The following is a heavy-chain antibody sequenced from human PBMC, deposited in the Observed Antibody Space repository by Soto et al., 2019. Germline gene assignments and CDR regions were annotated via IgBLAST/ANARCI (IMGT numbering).Heavy chain of an antibody. V-gene: IGHV4-34*01. J-gene: IGHJ6*02. CDR1: GVSFSRYY. D-gene: IGHD2-2*01. CDR2: INHSGST. Sequence: SETLSLTCAVYGVSFSRYYWILIRQATGKGLEWIGEINHSGSTNYNPSLKSRDTISVDTSKNQFSLKLSSVTAADTAVYYCARWSTSRNYYYYYGMDVWGHGTTVTVSS. CDR3: ARWSTSRNYYYYYGMDV.